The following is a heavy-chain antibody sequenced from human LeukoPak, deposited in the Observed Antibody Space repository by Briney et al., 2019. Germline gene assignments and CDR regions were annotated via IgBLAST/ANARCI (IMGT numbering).Heavy chain of an antibody. Sequence: GGSLRLSCAASGFTFRTFGMHWVRQAPGKGLEWVAVIWYDGSNYDYADSVKGRFTVSRDNAKNTLYLQVNNLRAEDTAVYYCARGPNSNWSGLDFWGQGTLLTVSS. V-gene: IGHV3-33*03. J-gene: IGHJ4*02. D-gene: IGHD6-6*01. CDR3: ARGPNSNWSGLDF. CDR1: GFTFRTFG. CDR2: IWYDGSNY.